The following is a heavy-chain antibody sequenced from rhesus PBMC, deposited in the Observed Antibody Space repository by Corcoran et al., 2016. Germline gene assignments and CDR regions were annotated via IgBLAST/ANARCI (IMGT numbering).Heavy chain of an antibody. V-gene: IGHV4-93*02. J-gene: IGHJ4*01. CDR3: ARHSTRELELYLPEDY. D-gene: IGHD1-1*01. Sequence: QVQPQESSPAVVKPSETLSLTCAVSGGSISSSNWWCWIRQSPGKGLEWIGGIYGSGGSTDHNPSLSSRVTISIDTSKNQFSLKLSSVTAADTAVYYCARHSTRELELYLPEDYWGQGVLVTVSS. CDR1: GGSISSSNW. CDR2: IYGSGGST.